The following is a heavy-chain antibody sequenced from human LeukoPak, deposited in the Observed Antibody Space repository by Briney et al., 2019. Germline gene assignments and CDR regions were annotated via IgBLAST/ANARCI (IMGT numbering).Heavy chain of an antibody. CDR3: ARSKYYYDSSGYFTYYFDY. CDR2: INSDGSST. CDR1: GFTFSSYW. V-gene: IGHV3-74*01. D-gene: IGHD3-22*01. J-gene: IGHJ4*02. Sequence: GGSLRLSCAASGFTFSSYWMHWVRQAPGKGLVWVSRINSDGSSTSYADSVKGRFTISRDNAKNTLYLQMNSLRAEDAAVYYCARSKYYYDSSGYFTYYFDYWGQGTLVTVSS.